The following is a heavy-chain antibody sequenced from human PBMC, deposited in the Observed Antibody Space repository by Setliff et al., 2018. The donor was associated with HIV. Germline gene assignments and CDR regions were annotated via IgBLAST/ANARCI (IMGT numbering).Heavy chain of an antibody. CDR1: GVSISSSNLY. J-gene: IGHJ5*02. D-gene: IGHD2-2*01. V-gene: IGHV4-31*03. CDR2: IYYSGST. Sequence: SETLSLTCTVSGVSISSSNLYWGWIRQSPGKGMEWIGYIYYSGSTYYNPSLKSRVSISVDTSNNQFSLKLSSVTAADTAMYYCARDICTSTSCPSGWFDPWGREPWSPSPQ. CDR3: ARDICTSTSCPSGWFDP.